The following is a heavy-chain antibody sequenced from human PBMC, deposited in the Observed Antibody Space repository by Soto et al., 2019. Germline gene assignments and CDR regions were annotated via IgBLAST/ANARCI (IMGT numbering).Heavy chain of an antibody. CDR3: ASALYSSSWYGGWFDP. D-gene: IGHD6-13*01. Sequence: ASVKVSCKASGYTFTNYGISWVRQAPGQGLEWMGWVSAHNGNTNYAQKLQGRVTMTTDTSASTAYMELSSLRSEDTAVYYCASALYSSSWYGGWFDPWGQGTLVTVSS. CDR1: GYTFTNYG. CDR2: VSAHNGNT. J-gene: IGHJ5*02. V-gene: IGHV1-18*01.